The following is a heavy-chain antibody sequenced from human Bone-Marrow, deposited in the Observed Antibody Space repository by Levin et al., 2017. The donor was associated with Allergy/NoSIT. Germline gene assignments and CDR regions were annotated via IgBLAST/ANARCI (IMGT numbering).Heavy chain of an antibody. J-gene: IGHJ4*02. V-gene: IGHV3-9*01. Sequence: PPGGSLRLSCAASGFTFDDYAMHWVRQAPGKGLEWVSGISWNTAGVGYADSVKGRFTISRDNVKNSLYLHMDSLRVEDSAFYHCVKFTHYGINPGDFDYWGQGTLVTVSS. CDR3: VKFTHYGINPGDFDY. CDR2: ISWNTAGV. D-gene: IGHD3-10*01. CDR1: GFTFDDYA.